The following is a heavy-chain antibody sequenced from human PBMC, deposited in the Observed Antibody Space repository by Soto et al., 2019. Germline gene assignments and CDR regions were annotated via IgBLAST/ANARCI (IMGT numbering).Heavy chain of an antibody. CDR1: GVSISSGVYY. V-gene: IGHV4-31*03. D-gene: IGHD3-10*01. J-gene: IGHJ6*02. Sequence: PSDTLSLTCPFSGVSISSGVYYLSWIRQHPGKGLEWIGYIYYSGSTYYNPSLKSRVTISVDTSKNQFSLKLSSVTAADTAVYYCARDSGRRGCYCGMDVWGQGTTVNVSS. CDR2: IYYSGST. CDR3: ARDSGRRGCYCGMDV.